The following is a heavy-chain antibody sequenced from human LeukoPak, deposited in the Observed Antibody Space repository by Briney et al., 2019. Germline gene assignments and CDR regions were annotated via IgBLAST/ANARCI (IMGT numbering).Heavy chain of an antibody. V-gene: IGHV3-23*01. J-gene: IGHJ4*02. Sequence: VGSLRLSCTASGFTFSSYVMSWVRQAPGKGLEWVSAISGSGDSTYYADSVKGRFTISRDNSKNTLYLQMNSLRAEDTAVYYCAKGTYRYEVEAFDYWGQGTLVTDSS. D-gene: IGHD1-26*01. CDR1: GFTFSSYV. CDR3: AKGTYRYEVEAFDY. CDR2: ISGSGDST.